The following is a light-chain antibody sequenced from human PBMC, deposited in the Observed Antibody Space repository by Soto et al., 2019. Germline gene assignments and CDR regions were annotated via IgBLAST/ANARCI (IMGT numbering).Light chain of an antibody. CDR2: TND. J-gene: IGLJ2*01. V-gene: IGLV1-44*01. CDR1: SSNIGSNT. CDR3: AAWDNSLNGVV. Sequence: QSVLTQPPSASATPGQRVTISCSGSSSNIGSNTVSWYQQLPGTAPKLLIYTNDQRPSGVPDRFSGSKSGTSASLAISGLQSEDEADYSCAAWDNSLNGVVFGGGTQLTVL.